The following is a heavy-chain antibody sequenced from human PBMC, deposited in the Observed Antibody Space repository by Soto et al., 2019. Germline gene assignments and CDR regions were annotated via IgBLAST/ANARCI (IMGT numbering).Heavy chain of an antibody. CDR2: MNPNSGNT. D-gene: IGHD3-3*01. Sequence: ASVKVSFKASGYTFTSYDINWVRQATGQGLEWMGWMNPNSGNTGYAQKFQGRVTMTRNTSISTAYMELSSLRSEDTAVYYCARGDGFLEWLYYYGMDVWGQGTTVTVSS. J-gene: IGHJ6*02. V-gene: IGHV1-8*01. CDR1: GYTFTSYD. CDR3: ARGDGFLEWLYYYGMDV.